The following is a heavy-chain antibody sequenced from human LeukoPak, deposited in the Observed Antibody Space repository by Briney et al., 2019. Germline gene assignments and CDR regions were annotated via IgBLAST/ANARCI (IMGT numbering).Heavy chain of an antibody. J-gene: IGHJ4*02. CDR3: AKEDEKYSGYGCLFDY. CDR1: GFTFSSYG. CDR2: IRYDGSNK. Sequence: GGSLRLSCAASGFTFSSYGMHWVRQAPGKGLEWVAFIRYDGSNKYYADSVKGRFTISRDNSKNTLYLQMNSLRAGDTAVYYCAKEDEKYSGYGCLFDYWGQGTLVTVSS. D-gene: IGHD5-12*01. V-gene: IGHV3-30*02.